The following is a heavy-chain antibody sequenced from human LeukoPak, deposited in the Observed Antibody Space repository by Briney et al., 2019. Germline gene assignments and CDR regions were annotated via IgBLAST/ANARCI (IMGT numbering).Heavy chain of an antibody. J-gene: IGHJ3*02. Sequence: PSETLSLTCTVSGVSIRSSTYYWGWIRQPPGRGLEWIGSIYYSGSTYYNPSPKSRVTISVDTSKNQFSLKLSSVTAADTAVYYCARHDSSGPYNAFDIWGQGTMVTVSS. CDR3: ARHDSSGPYNAFDI. D-gene: IGHD3-22*01. CDR2: IYYSGST. CDR1: GVSIRSSTYY. V-gene: IGHV4-39*01.